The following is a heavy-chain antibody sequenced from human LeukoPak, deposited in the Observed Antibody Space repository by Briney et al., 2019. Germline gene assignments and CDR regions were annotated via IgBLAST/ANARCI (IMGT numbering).Heavy chain of an antibody. CDR1: GFTFNRYN. Sequence: GGSLRLSCAASGFTFNRYNMNWVRQAPGKGLEWVSYISSSGSTIYYADSVKGRFTISRDNAKNSLYLQMNSLRAEDTAVYYCARRSAAKDAFDIWGQGTMVTVSS. V-gene: IGHV3-48*04. J-gene: IGHJ3*02. D-gene: IGHD6-25*01. CDR2: ISSSGSTI. CDR3: ARRSAAKDAFDI.